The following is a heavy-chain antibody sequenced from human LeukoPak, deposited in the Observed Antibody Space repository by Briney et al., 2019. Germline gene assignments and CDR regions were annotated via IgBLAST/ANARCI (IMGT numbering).Heavy chain of an antibody. J-gene: IGHJ4*02. D-gene: IGHD2-2*01. CDR1: GFTFSSYG. CDR2: IWYDGSNK. CDR3: AKDRGRVVPAAHSFDY. Sequence: GRSLRLSCAASGFTFSSYGMHWVRQAPGKGLEWVAVIWYDGSNKYYADSVEGRFTISRDNSKNTLYLQMNSLRAEDTAVYYCAKDRGRVVPAAHSFDYWGQGTLVTVSS. V-gene: IGHV3-33*06.